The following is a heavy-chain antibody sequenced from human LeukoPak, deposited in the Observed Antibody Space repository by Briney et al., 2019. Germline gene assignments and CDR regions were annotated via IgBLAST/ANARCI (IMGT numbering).Heavy chain of an antibody. J-gene: IGHJ4*02. CDR1: CVSMISNY. CDR2: IYSGGST. V-gene: IGHV3-53*01. Sequence: PGGSLMRSCCASCVSMISNYIIWGRQAAGKGRQWVSVIYSGGSTYYADSVKGRFTISRDNSKNTLYLQMNSLRAEDTAVYYCARGSGSGWYRYWGQGTLVTVSS. CDR3: ARGSGSGWYRY. D-gene: IGHD6-19*01.